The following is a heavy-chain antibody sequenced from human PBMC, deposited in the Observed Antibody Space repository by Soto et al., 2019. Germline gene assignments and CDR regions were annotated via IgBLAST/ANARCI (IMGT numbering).Heavy chain of an antibody. Sequence: QAQLVESGGGVVQPGRSLKLSCAASGFTFSTSGMHWVRQAPGKGLEWVADIWYDGSIEYYEDSVKGRFTISRDNSKNTLYLQMNSLRAEDTAVYYCATYGMDVWGLGTTVTVSS. CDR3: ATYGMDV. V-gene: IGHV3-33*01. CDR2: IWYDGSIE. CDR1: GFTFSTSG. J-gene: IGHJ6*02.